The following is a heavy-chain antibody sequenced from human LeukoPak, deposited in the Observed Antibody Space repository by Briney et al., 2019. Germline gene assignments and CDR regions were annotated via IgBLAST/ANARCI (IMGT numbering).Heavy chain of an antibody. CDR2: IIPIFGTA. Sequence: SVKVSCKASGGTFSSYAISWVRQAPGQGLEWMGGIIPIFGTANYAQKFQGRVTMTEDTSTDTAYMELSSLRSEDTAVYYCATYQWELLLYYYFDYWGQGTLVTVSS. CDR1: GGTFSSYA. CDR3: ATYQWELLLYYYFDY. V-gene: IGHV1-69*06. D-gene: IGHD1-26*01. J-gene: IGHJ4*02.